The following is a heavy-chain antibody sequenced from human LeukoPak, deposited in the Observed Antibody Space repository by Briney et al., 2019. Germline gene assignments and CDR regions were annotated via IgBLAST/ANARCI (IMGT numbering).Heavy chain of an antibody. D-gene: IGHD1-14*01. CDR3: ARLYKGGGIYYYYHFYLDA. CDR1: GGSFSDYY. J-gene: IGHJ6*03. CDR2: ITHRGTT. V-gene: IGHV4-34*01. Sequence: SETLSLTCAVNGGSFSDYYWTWIHQPPGKGLEWIGEITHRGTTNYNPSLKSRVTISVDASKSQFSLNLSSVTAADTAVYYCARLYKGGGIYYYYHFYLDAWGKGTTVSISS.